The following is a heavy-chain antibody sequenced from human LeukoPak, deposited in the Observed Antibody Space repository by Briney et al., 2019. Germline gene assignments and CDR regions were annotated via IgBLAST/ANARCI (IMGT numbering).Heavy chain of an antibody. Sequence: GGALRLSCAASGFTFSSYEMNWVRQAPGKGLEWVSSISSSRNDIYYADSVKGRFTISRDNVKSSLYLQMNSLRAEDTAVYYCASGYSRSSNDYWGHGTLVTVSS. CDR1: GFTFSSYE. CDR2: ISSSRNDI. J-gene: IGHJ4*01. CDR3: ASGYSRSSNDY. V-gene: IGHV3-21*01. D-gene: IGHD6-6*01.